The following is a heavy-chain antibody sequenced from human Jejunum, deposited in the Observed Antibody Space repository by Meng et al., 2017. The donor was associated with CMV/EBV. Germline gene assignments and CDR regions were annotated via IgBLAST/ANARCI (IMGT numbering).Heavy chain of an antibody. Sequence: ITYEMNWVRQAPGKELEWVSYITTSGSSTNYADSVKGRFTISRDNARNSLYLQMNSLRAEDTAVYYCARDGYCSGGSCFEYYGMDVWGQGTPVTVSS. V-gene: IGHV3-48*03. CDR1: ITYE. CDR3: ARDGYCSGGSCFEYYGMDV. D-gene: IGHD2-15*01. J-gene: IGHJ6*02. CDR2: ITTSGSST.